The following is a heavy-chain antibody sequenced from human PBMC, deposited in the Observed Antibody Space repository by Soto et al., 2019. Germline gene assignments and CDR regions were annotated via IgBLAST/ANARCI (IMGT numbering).Heavy chain of an antibody. CDR2: ISAYNGNT. V-gene: IGHV1-18*01. CDR3: AIPPNTHDSSDY. CDR1: GYTFTSYG. J-gene: IGHJ4*02. D-gene: IGHD3-22*01. Sequence: ASVKVSCKASGYTFTSYGISWVRQAPGQGLEWMGWISAYNGNTNYAQKLQGRVTMNTDTSTSTAYLELRSLRSDDTAVYYCAIPPNTHDSSDYWGQGTLVTVSS.